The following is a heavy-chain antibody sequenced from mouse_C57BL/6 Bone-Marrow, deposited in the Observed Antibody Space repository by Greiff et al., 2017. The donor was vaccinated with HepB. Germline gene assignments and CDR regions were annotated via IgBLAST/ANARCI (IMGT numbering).Heavy chain of an antibody. V-gene: IGHV1-81*01. CDR3: ARYFGWYFDV. Sequence: VQRVESGAELARPGASVKLSCKASGYTFTSYGISWVKQRTGQGLEWIGEIYPRSGNTYYNEKFKGKATLTADKSSSTAYMELRSLTSEDSAVYFCARYFGWYFDVWGTGTTVTVSS. J-gene: IGHJ1*03. CDR2: IYPRSGNT. CDR1: GYTFTSYG.